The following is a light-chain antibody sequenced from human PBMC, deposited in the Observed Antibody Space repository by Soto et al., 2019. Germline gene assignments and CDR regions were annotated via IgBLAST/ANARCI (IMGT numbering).Light chain of an antibody. V-gene: IGKV3-11*01. Sequence: IVLTQSPATLSLSPGERATLSCRASQSVKSDLVWYQQKPGQAPRLLIYDASNRATGIPARFSGSGSGTDFTLTISSLDPEDFAVYYCQQRINWPITFGQGTRLEIK. CDR3: QQRINWPIT. CDR1: QSVKSD. J-gene: IGKJ5*01. CDR2: DAS.